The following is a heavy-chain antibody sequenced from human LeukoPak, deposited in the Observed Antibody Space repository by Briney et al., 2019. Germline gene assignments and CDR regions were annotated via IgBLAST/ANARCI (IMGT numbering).Heavy chain of an antibody. CDR3: ARRGGDYGGYDAFDI. J-gene: IGHJ3*02. Sequence: GASVKVSCKASGYTFTGYYMHWVRQAPGQGLEWMGWINPNSGGTNYAQKFQGRVTMTRYTSISTAYMELSRLRSDDTAVYYCARRGGDYGGYDAFDIWGQGTMVTVSS. CDR2: INPNSGGT. CDR1: GYTFTGYY. D-gene: IGHD4-23*01. V-gene: IGHV1-2*02.